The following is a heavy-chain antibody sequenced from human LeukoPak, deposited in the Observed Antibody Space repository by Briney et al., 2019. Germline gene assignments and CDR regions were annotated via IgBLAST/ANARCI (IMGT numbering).Heavy chain of an antibody. CDR2: MNPNSGNT. Sequence: ASVKVSCKASGYTFTSYDINWVRQATGQGLEWMGWMNPNSGNTGYAQKFQGRVTMTRNTSISTAYMELSSLRSEDTAVYYCARDLLWFGEPSNWFDPWGQGTLVTVSS. CDR1: GYTFTSYD. D-gene: IGHD3-10*01. J-gene: IGHJ5*02. CDR3: ARDLLWFGEPSNWFDP. V-gene: IGHV1-8*01.